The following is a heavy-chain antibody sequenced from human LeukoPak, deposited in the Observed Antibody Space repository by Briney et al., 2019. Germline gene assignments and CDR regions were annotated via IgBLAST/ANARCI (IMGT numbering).Heavy chain of an antibody. D-gene: IGHD2-8*01. CDR1: GFIVSSKY. CDR2: TYSGGST. Sequence: GGSLRLSCAASGFIVSSKYMSWVRQAPGRGLEWVSVTYSGGSTYYADSVKGRFTISRDNSKNTLHLQMNSLRAEDTAVYYCAKGQDNNGNGLDYWGQGTLVTVSS. J-gene: IGHJ4*02. CDR3: AKGQDNNGNGLDY. V-gene: IGHV3-53*01.